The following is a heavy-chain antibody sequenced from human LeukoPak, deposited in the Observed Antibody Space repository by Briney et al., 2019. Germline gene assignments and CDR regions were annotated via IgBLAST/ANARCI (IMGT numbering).Heavy chain of an antibody. CDR1: GFTFSSYA. J-gene: IGHJ3*01. V-gene: IGHV3-30*04. Sequence: GRSLRLSCAASGFTFSSYAMHWVRQAPGKGLEWVAVIRYDGSNKYYADFVRGRLSISRDNTKNTLYLQMDSLRDEDTGLYYCAKGYGGSSGALNLWGQGTMVIISS. D-gene: IGHD4-23*01. CDR3: AKGYGGSSGALNL. CDR2: IRYDGSNK.